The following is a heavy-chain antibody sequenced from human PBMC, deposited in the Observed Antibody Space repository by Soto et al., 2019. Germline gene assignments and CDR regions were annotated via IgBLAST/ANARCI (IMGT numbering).Heavy chain of an antibody. CDR3: AQRGGFCSGGSCYSIWFAP. V-gene: IGHV2-5*01. CDR1: GFSLSTSGVG. Sequence: SGPTLVNPTQTLTLTCTFSGFSLSTSGVGVGWIRQPPGKALEWLALIYWNVDKPYTLFLKRRLTIPKDTSKNQVVLKMTKLALVDTATFFCAQRGGFCSGGSCYSIWFAPWGRGTLVTVSS. J-gene: IGHJ5*02. CDR2: IYWNVDK. D-gene: IGHD2-15*01.